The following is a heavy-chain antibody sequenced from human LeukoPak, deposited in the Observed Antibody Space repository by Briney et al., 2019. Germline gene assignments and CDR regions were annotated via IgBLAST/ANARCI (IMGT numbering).Heavy chain of an antibody. D-gene: IGHD3-22*01. J-gene: IGHJ4*02. Sequence: SETLSLTCTVSGGSISSYYWSWTRQPPGKGLEWIGYIYYSGSTNYNPSLKSRVTISVDTSKNQFSLKLSSVTAADTAVYYCARVSYDSSGIDYWGQGTLVTVSS. CDR3: ARVSYDSSGIDY. CDR1: GGSISSYY. V-gene: IGHV4-59*01. CDR2: IYYSGST.